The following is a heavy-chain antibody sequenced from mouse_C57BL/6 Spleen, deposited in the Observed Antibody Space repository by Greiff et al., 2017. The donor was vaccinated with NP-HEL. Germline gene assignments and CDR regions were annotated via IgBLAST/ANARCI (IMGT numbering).Heavy chain of an antibody. CDR3: ARSNYYGSSYGYFDY. CDR2: INPNNGGT. CDR1: GYTFTDYY. J-gene: IGHJ2*01. Sequence: EVQLQQSGPELVKPGASVKISCKASGYTFTDYYMNWVKQSHGKSLEWIGDINPNNGGTSYNQKFKGKATLTVDKSSSTAYRELRSLTAEDYADYYGARSNYYGSSYGYFDYWGQGTTLTVSS. V-gene: IGHV1-26*01. D-gene: IGHD1-1*01.